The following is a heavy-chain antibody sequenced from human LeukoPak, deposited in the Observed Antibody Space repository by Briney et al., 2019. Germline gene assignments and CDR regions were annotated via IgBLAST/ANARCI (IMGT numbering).Heavy chain of an antibody. CDR3: TRLATTSWYFDL. V-gene: IGHV4-4*08. CDR2: LHPRGNS. Sequence: PSETLSLTCAVSGGSISSYYWSWVRQPPGKRLEWIGYLHPRGNSNYNPSLESRVTISVDTSKNQFSLKLTSVTAADTAVYYCTRLATTSWYFDLWGRGTLVTVSS. CDR1: GGSISSYY. J-gene: IGHJ2*01. D-gene: IGHD1-1*01.